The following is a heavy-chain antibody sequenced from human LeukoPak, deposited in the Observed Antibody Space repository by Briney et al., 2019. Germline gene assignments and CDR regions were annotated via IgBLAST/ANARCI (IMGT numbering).Heavy chain of an antibody. CDR1: GYTFTSYD. CDR2: MNPNSGDT. V-gene: IGHV1-8*01. J-gene: IGHJ4*02. Sequence: ASVKVSCKTSGYTFTSYDINWVRQATGQGLEWMGWMNPNSGDTGYAQKFQDRVTMTRNTSISTAYMELSSLRSDDTAVYYCARGPPNWGYDYWGPGTLVTVSS. D-gene: IGHD7-27*01. CDR3: ARGPPNWGYDY.